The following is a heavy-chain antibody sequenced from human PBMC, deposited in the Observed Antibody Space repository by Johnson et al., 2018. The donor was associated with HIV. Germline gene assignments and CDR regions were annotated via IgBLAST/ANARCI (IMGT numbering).Heavy chain of an antibody. D-gene: IGHD6-13*01. CDR1: GFTFDDYG. Sequence: VQLVESGGGVVRPGGSLRLSCAASGFTFDDYGMSWVRQVPGKGLEWVSAINWNGGSPGYADSVRGRFTISRDNAKKSLYLQMNSLRAEDTALYYCARVLIATPPSYSSSWYSSRAFDIWGQGTMVTVSS. V-gene: IGHV3-20*04. J-gene: IGHJ3*02. CDR3: ARVLIATPPSYSSSWYSSRAFDI. CDR2: INWNGGSP.